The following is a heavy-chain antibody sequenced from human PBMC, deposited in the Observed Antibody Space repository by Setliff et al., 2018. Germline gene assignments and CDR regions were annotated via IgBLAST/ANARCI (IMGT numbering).Heavy chain of an antibody. D-gene: IGHD6-13*01. CDR3: ARDPLAASGTIYYGLDV. CDR1: GASITTYY. Sequence: SETLSLTCSVSGASITTYYWHWIRQPPGKGPEWIGFIDNRGTTNYNPALKSRVTISTDASKNHFALTLTSMTAADTAVYYCARDPLAASGTIYYGLDVWGQGTTVTVSS. CDR2: IDNRGTT. V-gene: IGHV4-59*01. J-gene: IGHJ6*02.